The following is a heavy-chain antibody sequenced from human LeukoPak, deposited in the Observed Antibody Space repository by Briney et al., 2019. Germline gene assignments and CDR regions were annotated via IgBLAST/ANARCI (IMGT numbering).Heavy chain of an antibody. J-gene: IGHJ4*02. CDR1: GFAFSSFS. D-gene: IGHD1-26*01. Sequence: PAGSLRLSCAASGFAFSSFSMNWVRQAPGKGLEWVSYISGDSSTIYYADSVKGRFTISRDSAKNSLYLQMSSLRDEDTAVYYCARDLHSGGYTFDYWGQGTLVTVSS. CDR2: ISGDSSTI. CDR3: ARDLHSGGYTFDY. V-gene: IGHV3-48*02.